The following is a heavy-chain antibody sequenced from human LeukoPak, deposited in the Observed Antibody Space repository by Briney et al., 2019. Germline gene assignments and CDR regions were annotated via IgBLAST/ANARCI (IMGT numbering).Heavy chain of an antibody. Sequence: GGSLRLSCAAPGFSFSDYWMTWVRLAPGKGLEWVANIKEDGSVQYSVDSVKGRFTISRDNAKNSLYLQMNSLRVEDTAVYYCARDRLNGTYDDWGQGTLVTVFS. J-gene: IGHJ4*02. CDR1: GFSFSDYW. V-gene: IGHV3-7*01. CDR2: IKEDGSVQ. CDR3: ARDRLNGTYDD. D-gene: IGHD1-26*01.